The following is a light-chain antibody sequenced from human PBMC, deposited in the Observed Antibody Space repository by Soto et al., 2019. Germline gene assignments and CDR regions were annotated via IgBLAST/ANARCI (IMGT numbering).Light chain of an antibody. V-gene: IGKV1-17*03. Sequence: DIQITQSPSSLSASVGDRVTITCRASQGISNSLAWFQQKPGRVPKRLIYGASTLQSWAPSRFSGSASGAAFTLTISSLQPEDFATYYCLQYNSYPFTFGGGTKVDIK. J-gene: IGKJ4*01. CDR2: GAS. CDR1: QGISNS. CDR3: LQYNSYPFT.